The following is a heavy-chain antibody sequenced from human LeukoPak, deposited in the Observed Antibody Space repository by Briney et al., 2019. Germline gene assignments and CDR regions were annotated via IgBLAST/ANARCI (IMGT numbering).Heavy chain of an antibody. V-gene: IGHV4-30-4*01. Sequence: PSQTLPLTCTVSGGSISSGDYYWSWIRQPPGKGLEWIGYIYYSGSTYYNPSLKSRVTISVDTSKNQFSLKLSSVTAADTAVYYCARALGGPRDYYYGMDVWGQGTTVTVSS. D-gene: IGHD3-16*01. CDR3: ARALGGPRDYYYGMDV. J-gene: IGHJ6*02. CDR2: IYYSGST. CDR1: GGSISSGDYY.